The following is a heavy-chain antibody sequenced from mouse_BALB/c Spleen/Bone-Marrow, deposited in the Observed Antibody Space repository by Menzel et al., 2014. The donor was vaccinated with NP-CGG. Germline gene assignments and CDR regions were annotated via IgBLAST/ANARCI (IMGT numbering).Heavy chain of an antibody. V-gene: IGHV5-9-4*01. D-gene: IGHD1-1*01. CDR2: ISSGGNYT. J-gene: IGHJ4*01. CDR3: VRAYGSSYAMDY. CDR1: GFTFSSYA. Sequence: EVQLVESGGGLVKPGGSLKLSCAASGFTFSSYAMSWVRQSPEKRLEWVAEISSGGNYTYYPDTVTGRFTISRDNAKNTLYLEMSSLRSDDTAMYYCVRAYGSSYAMDYWGQGTSVTVSS.